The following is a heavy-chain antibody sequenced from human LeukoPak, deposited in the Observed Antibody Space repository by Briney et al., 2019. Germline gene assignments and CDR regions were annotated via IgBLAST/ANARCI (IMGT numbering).Heavy chain of an antibody. Sequence: ASVKVSCKASGYTFTGYYMHWVRQAPGQGLEWMGWINPNSGGTNYAQKFQGRVTMTRDTSISTAYMELSRLRSDDTAVYYCARDRGDYDFWSGYYRSLGGFDPWGQGTLVTVSS. CDR2: INPNSGGT. CDR3: ARDRGDYDFWSGYYRSLGGFDP. V-gene: IGHV1-2*02. CDR1: GYTFTGYY. J-gene: IGHJ5*02. D-gene: IGHD3-3*01.